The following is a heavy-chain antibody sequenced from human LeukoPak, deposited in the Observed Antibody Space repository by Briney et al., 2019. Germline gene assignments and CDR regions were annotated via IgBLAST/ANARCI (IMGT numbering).Heavy chain of an antibody. CDR1: GIFRSYV. Sequence: GSSVKVSCKASGIFRSYVISWVRPAPGQGLEWMGGIIPVSGSTHYSQKFQGRLTITADESTSTVYMEMSSLRSEDTAMYYCAKEGNTALVTGYFDLWGRGTLVTVSA. D-gene: IGHD5-18*01. CDR3: AKEGNTALVTGYFDL. CDR2: IIPVSGST. V-gene: IGHV1-69*01. J-gene: IGHJ2*01.